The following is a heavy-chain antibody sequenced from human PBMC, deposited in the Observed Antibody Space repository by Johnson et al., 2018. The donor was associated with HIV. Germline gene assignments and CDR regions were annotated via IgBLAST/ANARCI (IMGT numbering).Heavy chain of an antibody. CDR3: ARDLSRYQRQAGDAFEI. V-gene: IGHV3-30-3*01. J-gene: IGHJ3*02. CDR2: VSYDGSNK. CDR1: GFTFNSYT. Sequence: VQLVESGGGLVQPGGSLRLSCAASGFTFNSYTMHWVRQAPGKGLEWVAVVSYDGSNKYYADSVKGRFTISRDNSKNTLYLQMNSLRAEDTAVYYCARDLSRYQRQAGDAFEIWGQGTMVTVSS. D-gene: IGHD2-2*01.